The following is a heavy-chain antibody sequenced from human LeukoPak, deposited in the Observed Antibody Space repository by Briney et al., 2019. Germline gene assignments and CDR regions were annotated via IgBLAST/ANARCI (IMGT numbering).Heavy chain of an antibody. CDR1: GFTFSNYW. V-gene: IGHV3-7*04. CDR3: ARDMIILQS. D-gene: IGHD3-16*01. CDR2: IKQDGSEK. Sequence: GGSLRLSCAASGFTFSNYWMTWVRQAPGKGLEWVANIKQDGSEKYYVDSVKGRFTISRDNAKKSLYLQMNSLRAEDTAVYFCARDMIILQSWGQGTLVTVSS. J-gene: IGHJ5*02.